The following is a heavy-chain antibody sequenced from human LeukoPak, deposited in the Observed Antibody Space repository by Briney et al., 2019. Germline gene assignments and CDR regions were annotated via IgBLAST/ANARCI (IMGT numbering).Heavy chain of an antibody. Sequence: GGSLRLSCAASGFTFSTYSMNWVRQAPGKGLEWVSSISSSSSYIYYADSVKGRFTISRDNAKNTLYLQMDSLRAEDTAVYHCARDGSTWANWFDPWGQGTLVTVSS. CDR1: GFTFSTYS. CDR3: ARDGSTWANWFDP. D-gene: IGHD6-13*01. V-gene: IGHV3-21*01. CDR2: ISSSSSYI. J-gene: IGHJ5*02.